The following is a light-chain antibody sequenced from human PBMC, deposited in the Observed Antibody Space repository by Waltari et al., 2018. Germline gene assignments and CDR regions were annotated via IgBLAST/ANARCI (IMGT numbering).Light chain of an antibody. Sequence: QVVLTQSPPASASLGASVKLTCPLSSGHSDYDIARNQQQPEKGPRYLPKVNGGGSHIKGDGIPVRFSGSSSGAERDLTISSLQSEDEADYYCQTWDTATHVIFAGGTKLTV. CDR1: SGHSDYD. V-gene: IGLV4-69*01. CDR2: VNGGGSH. J-gene: IGLJ2*01. CDR3: QTWDTATHVI.